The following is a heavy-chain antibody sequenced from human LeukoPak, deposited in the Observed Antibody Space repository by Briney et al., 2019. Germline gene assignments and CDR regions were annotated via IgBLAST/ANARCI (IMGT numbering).Heavy chain of an antibody. V-gene: IGHV3-23*01. CDR3: ARRSGIAVAGAFDY. CDR1: GFTFSSHG. J-gene: IGHJ4*02. D-gene: IGHD6-19*01. CDR2: ISPSGGIT. Sequence: QTGGSLRLSCAASGFTFSSHGMNWVRQAPGKGLEWVSGISPSGGITYYTDSVKGRFTISRDNSKNTLYLQMNSLRAEDTAVYYCARRSGIAVAGAFDYWGQGTLVTVSS.